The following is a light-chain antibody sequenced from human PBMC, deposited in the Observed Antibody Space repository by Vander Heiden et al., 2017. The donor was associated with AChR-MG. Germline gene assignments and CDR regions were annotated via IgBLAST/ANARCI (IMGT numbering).Light chain of an antibody. CDR2: EDN. CDR3: QSYDDTNHGV. V-gene: IGLV6-57*03. CDR1: GGSIATNY. J-gene: IGLJ2*01. Sequence: NFLLTQPHSVSESPGQTVTSSCPLTGGSIATNYPRWYQQRPDSAATTVILEDNHRPSGVPDRFSGSIDSSSNSASLIISGLKTEDEADDYCQSYDDTNHGVFGGGTKLTVL.